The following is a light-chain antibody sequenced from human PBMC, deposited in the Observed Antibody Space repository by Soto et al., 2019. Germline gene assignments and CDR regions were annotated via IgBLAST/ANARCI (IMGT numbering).Light chain of an antibody. CDR2: GTS. CDR3: QQYINWPPWT. CDR1: QSINNN. J-gene: IGKJ1*01. V-gene: IGKV3D-15*01. Sequence: EIVMTQSPATLSVSPGERATLSCRASQSINNNLAWYQQKPGQAPRLLIYGTSIRATGIPARFSGSGSGTEFTLTISSLQSEDFATFYCQQYINWPPWTFGQGTKVEIK.